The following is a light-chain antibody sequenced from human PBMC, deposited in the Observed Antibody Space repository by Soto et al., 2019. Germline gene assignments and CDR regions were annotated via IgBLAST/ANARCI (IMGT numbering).Light chain of an antibody. CDR3: SSFSATTTTTVV. CDR1: SSDVGGYNS. Sequence: QSALTQPASVSGSPGQSITISCTGTSSDVGGYNSVSWYQQHPGKAPKLIIYEVSNRPSGVPNRFSASKSGNTASLTISGLQTEDEADYFCSSFSATTTTTVVFGGGTQLTVL. J-gene: IGLJ2*01. V-gene: IGLV2-14*01. CDR2: EVS.